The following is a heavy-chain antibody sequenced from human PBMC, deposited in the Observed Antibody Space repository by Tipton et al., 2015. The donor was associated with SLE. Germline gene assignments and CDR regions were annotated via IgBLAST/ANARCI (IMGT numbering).Heavy chain of an antibody. CDR2: INPSAGST. Sequence: QSGAEVKKPGASVKVSCKASGYTFTNYYMHWVRQAPGQGLEWMGVINPSAGSTSYAQKFQGRVTMTRDTSTSTVYMELSSLRSEDTAVYYCASITTKYGDHSGGMDVWGQGTTVTVSS. CDR1: GYTFTNYY. D-gene: IGHD4-17*01. CDR3: ASITTKYGDHSGGMDV. J-gene: IGHJ6*02. V-gene: IGHV1-46*01.